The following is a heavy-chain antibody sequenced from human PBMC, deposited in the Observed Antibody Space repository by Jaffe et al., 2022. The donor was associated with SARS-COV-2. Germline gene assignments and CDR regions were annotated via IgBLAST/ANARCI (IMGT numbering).Heavy chain of an antibody. CDR3: ARGTGTYWESDWYFDL. Sequence: QVQLQESGPGLVKPSETLSLTCSVSGGSIGTYYWSWIRQPPGKGLEYIGYLYYSGATNYNPSLRSRVTLSVDSSKNQFFLNLSSVTAADTAVYYCARGTGTYWESDWYFDLWGRGTLVTVSS. CDR1: GGSIGTYY. CDR2: LYYSGAT. D-gene: IGHD1-26*01. J-gene: IGHJ2*01. V-gene: IGHV4-59*01.